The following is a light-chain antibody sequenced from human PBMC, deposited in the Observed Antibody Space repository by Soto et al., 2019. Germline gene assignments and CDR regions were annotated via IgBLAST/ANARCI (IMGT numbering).Light chain of an antibody. Sequence: EIVMTQSPATLSLSPGERATLSCRASQSVGSNLAWYQQKPGQAPRLLIHDASSRATGISDRFTGSGSGTDFTLTITTLEPEDFAVYYCQQYGSSPRTFGLGTKVDIK. CDR3: QQYGSSPRT. J-gene: IGKJ1*01. CDR2: DAS. CDR1: QSVGSN. V-gene: IGKV3-20*01.